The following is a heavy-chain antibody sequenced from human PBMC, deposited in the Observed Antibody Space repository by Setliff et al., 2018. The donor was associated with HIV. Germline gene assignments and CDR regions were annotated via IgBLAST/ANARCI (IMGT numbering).Heavy chain of an antibody. V-gene: IGHV4-59*11. CDR1: DASISSHY. CDR2: IYYSGST. D-gene: IGHD6-13*01. CDR3: ARAGYNSRPYYFDY. Sequence: SETLSLTCTASDASISSHYWSWIRQPPGKGLEWIAYIYYSGSTSYNPSLKSRVTVSIDTSKNQFSLKLNSVTAADTAVYYCARAGYNSRPYYFDYWVQGTLVTVSS. J-gene: IGHJ4*02.